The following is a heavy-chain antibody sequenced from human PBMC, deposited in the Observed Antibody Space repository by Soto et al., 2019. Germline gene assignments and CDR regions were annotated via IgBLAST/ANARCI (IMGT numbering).Heavy chain of an antibody. CDR1: GYSFTSYW. CDR3: ARQGSSGYYYYGMDV. J-gene: IGHJ6*02. CDR2: IYPGDPDT. D-gene: IGHD3-10*01. Sequence: GESLKISCKGSGYSFTSYWIGWVRQMPGKGLEWMGIIYPGDPDTRYSPSFQGLVTMSVDKSTSTAYLQWNSLKAADTAVYYCARQGSSGYYYYGMDVWGQGTTVTVSS. V-gene: IGHV5-51*01.